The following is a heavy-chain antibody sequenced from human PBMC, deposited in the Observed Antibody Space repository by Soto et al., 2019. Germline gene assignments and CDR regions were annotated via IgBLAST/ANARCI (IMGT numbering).Heavy chain of an antibody. CDR3: ARSVHDSSGWFY. CDR2: IIPIFGTA. J-gene: IGHJ4*02. D-gene: IGHD6-19*01. Sequence: KVSCKASGGTFSSYAISWVRQAPGQGLEWMGGIIPIFGTANYAQKFQGRVTITADESTSTAYMELSSLRSEDTAVYYCARSVHDSSGWFYWGQGTLVTVSS. CDR1: GGTFSSYA. V-gene: IGHV1-69*01.